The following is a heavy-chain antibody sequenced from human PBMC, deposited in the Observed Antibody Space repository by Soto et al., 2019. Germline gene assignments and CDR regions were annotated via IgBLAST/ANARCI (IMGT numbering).Heavy chain of an antibody. CDR3: TTPLLTGLAFDI. CDR2: IKTKTDGGTT. D-gene: IGHD7-27*01. CDR1: GFTFSNAW. J-gene: IGHJ3*02. V-gene: IGHV3-15*01. Sequence: GGSLRLSCAASGFTFSNAWMSWVRQAPGKGLEWVGRIKTKTDGGTTDYAAPVKGRFTTSRDDSKNMLYLQMNSLKTEDTGWYYCTTPLLTGLAFDIWGQGTMVTVSS.